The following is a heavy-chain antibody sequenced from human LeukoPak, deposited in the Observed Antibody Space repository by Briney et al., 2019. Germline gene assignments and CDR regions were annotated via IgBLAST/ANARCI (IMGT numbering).Heavy chain of an antibody. CDR2: MYFSGIT. V-gene: IGHV4-31*03. CDR1: GVSISSGGYY. D-gene: IGHD3-22*01. CDR3: ARVTAYYYDSSGYYYFAY. Sequence: SETLSLTCTVSGVSISSGGYYWSWIRQHPGKGLEWIGYMYFSGITSYNPSLKSRVTISVDTSKNQFSLKLSSVTAADTAVYYCARVTAYYYDSSGYYYFAYWGQGTLVTVSS. J-gene: IGHJ4*02.